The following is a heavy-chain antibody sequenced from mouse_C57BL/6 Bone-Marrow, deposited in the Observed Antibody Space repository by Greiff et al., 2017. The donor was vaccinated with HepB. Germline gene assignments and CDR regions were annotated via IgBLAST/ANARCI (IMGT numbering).Heavy chain of an antibody. CDR2: IHPSDSDT. Sequence: QVQLQQPGAELVKPGASVKVSCKASGYTFTSYWMHWVQQRPGQGLEWIGRIHPSDSDTNYNQKFKGKATVTVDKSCSTAYMQLSSLTSEDSAVYYCAIPFYYYGSSYLFDYWGQGTTLTVSS. CDR1: GYTFTSYW. V-gene: IGHV1-74*01. CDR3: AIPFYYYGSSYLFDY. J-gene: IGHJ2*01. D-gene: IGHD1-1*01.